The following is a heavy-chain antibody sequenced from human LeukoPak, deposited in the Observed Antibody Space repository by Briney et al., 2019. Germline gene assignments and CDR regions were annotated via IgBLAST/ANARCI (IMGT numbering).Heavy chain of an antibody. CDR3: ATKLPIRFSGSYYVRFLGNALDI. D-gene: IGHD1-26*01. J-gene: IGHJ3*02. V-gene: IGHV1-24*01. Sequence: ASVKVSCKVSGYTLTELSMHWVRQAPGKGLEWMGGFDPEDGETIYAQKFQGRVTMTEDTSTDTAYMELSSLRSEDTAVYYCATKLPIRFSGSYYVRFLGNALDIWGQGTMVTVSS. CDR1: GYTLTELS. CDR2: FDPEDGET.